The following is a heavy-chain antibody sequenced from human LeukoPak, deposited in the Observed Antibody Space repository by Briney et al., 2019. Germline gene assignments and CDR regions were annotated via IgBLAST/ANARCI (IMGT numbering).Heavy chain of an antibody. CDR1: GFTFSSYS. Sequence: GGSLTLSCAASGFTFSSYSMNWVRQAPGKGLEWISFISSRSSYIYYADSVKGRFTISRDNPKNSLYLQMNSLRAEDTAVYYCARSRGYSNEGMKLVYWGQGTLVTVSS. CDR2: ISSRSSYI. J-gene: IGHJ4*02. CDR3: ARSRGYSNEGMKLVY. D-gene: IGHD5-18*01. V-gene: IGHV3-21*01.